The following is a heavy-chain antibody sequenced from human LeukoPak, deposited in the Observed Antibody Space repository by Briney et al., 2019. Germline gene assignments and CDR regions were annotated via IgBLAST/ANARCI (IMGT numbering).Heavy chain of an antibody. V-gene: IGHV1-18*01. D-gene: IGHD6-19*01. CDR2: ISAYNGST. CDR1: GYTFTSYG. Sequence: ASVKVSCKASGYTFTSYGISWVRQAPGQGLEWMGWISAYNGSTNYAQKLQGRVTMTTDTSTSTAYMELRSLRSDDTAVYYCASYRSGWSPFDYWGQGTLVTVSS. CDR3: ASYRSGWSPFDY. J-gene: IGHJ4*02.